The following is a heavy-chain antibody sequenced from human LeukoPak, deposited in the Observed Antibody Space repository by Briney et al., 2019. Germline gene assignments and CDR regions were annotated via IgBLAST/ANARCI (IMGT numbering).Heavy chain of an antibody. Sequence: PGGSLRLSCAASGFTFSSYSMNWVRQAPGKGLEWVSSISSSSSYIYYADSVKGRFTISRDNSKNTLYLQMNSLRAEDTAVYYCARDQAPLYYGSGGRAFDIWGQGTMVTVSS. V-gene: IGHV3-21*01. CDR3: ARDQAPLYYGSGGRAFDI. CDR1: GFTFSSYS. J-gene: IGHJ3*02. CDR2: ISSSSSYI. D-gene: IGHD3-10*01.